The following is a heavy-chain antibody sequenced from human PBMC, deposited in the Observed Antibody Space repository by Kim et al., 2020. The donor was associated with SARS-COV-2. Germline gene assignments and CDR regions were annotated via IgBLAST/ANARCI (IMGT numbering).Heavy chain of an antibody. Sequence: SETLSLTCTVSGGSISSYYWSWIRQPPGKGLEWIGYIYYSGSTNYNPSLKSRVTISVDTSKNQFSLKLSSVTAADTAVYYCARGYYYYGMDVWGQGTTVTVSS. CDR1: GGSISSYY. CDR3: ARGYYYYGMDV. J-gene: IGHJ6*02. V-gene: IGHV4-59*01. CDR2: IYYSGST.